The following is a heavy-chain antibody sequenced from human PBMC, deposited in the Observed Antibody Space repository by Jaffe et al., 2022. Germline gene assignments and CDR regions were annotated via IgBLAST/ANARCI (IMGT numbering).Heavy chain of an antibody. J-gene: IGHJ5*02. CDR3: ARTGSSSWYVSSWFDP. CDR2: IYYSGST. V-gene: IGHV4-59*01. CDR1: GGSISSYY. Sequence: QVQLQESGPGLVKPSETLSLTCTVSGGSISSYYWSWIRQPPGKGLEWIGYIYYSGSTNYNPSLKSRVTISVDTSKNQFSLKLSSVTAADTAVYYCARTGSSSWYVSSWFDPWGQGTLVTVSS. D-gene: IGHD6-13*01.